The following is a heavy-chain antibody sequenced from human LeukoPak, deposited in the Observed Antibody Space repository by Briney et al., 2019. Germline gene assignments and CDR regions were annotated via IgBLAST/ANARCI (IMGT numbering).Heavy chain of an antibody. D-gene: IGHD3-10*01. J-gene: IGHJ4*02. CDR2: IGGRGRTI. Sequence: GGSLKLSCAASGFTFSDYYMSWIRQAPWKGLEWVSYIGGRGRTIYYADSVKGRFTISRDNAKNSLYLQMNSLRAEDTAVYYCARAYGPYYFDYWGQGTPVTVSS. V-gene: IGHV3-11*01. CDR3: ARAYGPYYFDY. CDR1: GFTFSDYY.